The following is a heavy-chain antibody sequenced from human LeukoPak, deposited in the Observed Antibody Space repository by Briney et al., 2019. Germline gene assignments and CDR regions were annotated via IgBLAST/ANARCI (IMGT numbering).Heavy chain of an antibody. D-gene: IGHD3-3*01. CDR3: ARDRITIFGVVITHYFDY. V-gene: IGHV3-33*01. J-gene: IGHJ4*02. CDR1: GFSFSNYG. Sequence: GGSLRLSCAASGFSFSNYGMHWVRQAPGKGLEWVAVIWYDGSNKYYADSVKGRFTISRDNSKNTLYLQLNSLRAEDTAVYYCARDRITIFGVVITHYFDYWGQGTLVTVSS. CDR2: IWYDGSNK.